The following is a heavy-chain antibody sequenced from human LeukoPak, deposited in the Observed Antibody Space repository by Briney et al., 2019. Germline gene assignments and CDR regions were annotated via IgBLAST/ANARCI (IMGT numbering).Heavy chain of an antibody. Sequence: PSETPSLTCTVSGGSISSYYWSWIRQPPGKGLEWIGYIYYSGSTNYNPSLKGRVTISVDTSKNQFSLKLSSVTAADTAVYYCARHVSGDGYQGLDYFDYWGQGTPVTVSS. J-gene: IGHJ4*02. V-gene: IGHV4-59*08. CDR1: GGSISSYY. D-gene: IGHD5-24*01. CDR2: IYYSGST. CDR3: ARHVSGDGYQGLDYFDY.